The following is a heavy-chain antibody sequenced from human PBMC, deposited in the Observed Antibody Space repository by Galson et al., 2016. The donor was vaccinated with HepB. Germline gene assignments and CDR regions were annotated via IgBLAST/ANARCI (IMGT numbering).Heavy chain of an antibody. CDR2: IIPVFDTT. CDR3: ARGREGDEGAFDV. V-gene: IGHV1-69*06. CDR1: GGTFSTFA. Sequence: SVKVSCKASGGTFSTFAFNWVRQAPGQGLEWMGGIIPVFDTTNYAQRFQGRVTITSVTSTSTTSMELRSLRSEDTALYYCARGREGDEGAFDVWGLGTLVTVSS. D-gene: IGHD3-10*01. J-gene: IGHJ3*01.